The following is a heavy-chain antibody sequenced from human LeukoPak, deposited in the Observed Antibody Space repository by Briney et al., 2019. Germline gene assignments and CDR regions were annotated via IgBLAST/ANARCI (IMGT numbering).Heavy chain of an antibody. CDR3: ARSGYCSSTSCYRSLWFDP. D-gene: IGHD2-2*02. J-gene: IGHJ5*02. Sequence: PSETLSLTCTVSGGSIGSYYWSWIRQPPGKGLEWIGYVYYSGSTSYNPSLKSRVTISVDTSKSQFSLKLSSVTAADTAVYYCARSGYCSSTSCYRSLWFDPWGQGTLVTVSS. V-gene: IGHV4-59*01. CDR1: GGSIGSYY. CDR2: VYYSGST.